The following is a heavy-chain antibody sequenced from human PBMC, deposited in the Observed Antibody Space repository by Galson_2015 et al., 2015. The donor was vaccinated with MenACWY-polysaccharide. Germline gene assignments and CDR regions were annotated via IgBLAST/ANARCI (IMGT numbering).Heavy chain of an antibody. CDR3: ARDPHCGAGCSIHDAFDV. CDR1: GFTFSSYW. D-gene: IGHD2-21*02. V-gene: IGHV3-74*01. CDR2: IKTDGSST. J-gene: IGHJ3*01. Sequence: SLRLSCAASGFTFSSYWMHWVRQAPGEGLVWVSRIKTDGSSTSYADSVKGRFTVSRDNAKNTVYLQMNSLRVEDTAVYYCARDPHCGAGCSIHDAFDVWGPGTKVTVSS.